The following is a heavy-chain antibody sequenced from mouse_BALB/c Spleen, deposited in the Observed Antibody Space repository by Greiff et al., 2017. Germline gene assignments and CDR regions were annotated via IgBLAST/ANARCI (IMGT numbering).Heavy chain of an antibody. CDR3: ARDLAY. J-gene: IGHJ3*01. CDR2: ISSGSSTI. Sequence: EVQRVESGGGLVQPGGSRKLSCAASGFTFSSFGMHWVRQAPEKGLEWVAYISSGSSTIYYADTVKGRFTISRDNPKNTLFLQMTSLRSEDTAMYYCARDLAYWGQGTLVTVSA. CDR1: GFTFSSFG. V-gene: IGHV5-17*02.